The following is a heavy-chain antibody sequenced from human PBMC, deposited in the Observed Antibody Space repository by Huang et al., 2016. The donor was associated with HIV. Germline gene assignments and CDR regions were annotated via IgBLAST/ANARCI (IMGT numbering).Heavy chain of an antibody. D-gene: IGHD3-10*01. Sequence: EVQLLESGGGLVQPGGSLSLSCAASGFTFNNYAMNWVRQAPGKGLELFSTSSGNGGSTYYTDSVKGRFTISRDNSKNTLYLHMNSLRVEDTAVYYCAKGIKSSGSYYFDYWGQGTLVTVSS. J-gene: IGHJ4*02. CDR3: AKGIKSSGSYYFDY. V-gene: IGHV3-23*01. CDR2: SSGNGGST. CDR1: GFTFNNYA.